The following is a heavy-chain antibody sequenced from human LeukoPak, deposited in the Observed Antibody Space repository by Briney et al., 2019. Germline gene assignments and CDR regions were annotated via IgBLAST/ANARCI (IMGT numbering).Heavy chain of an antibody. J-gene: IGHJ4*02. CDR1: GYTFTSYG. CDR2: ISAYNGNT. CDR3: ARHPNDSRGPFDY. Sequence: GASVKVSCKASGYTFTSYGISWVRQAPGQGLEWMGWISAYNGNTNYAQKLQGRVTMTRDTSTSTVYMELSSLRSEDTAVYYCARHPNDSRGPFDYWGQGTLVTVSS. V-gene: IGHV1-18*01. D-gene: IGHD3-22*01.